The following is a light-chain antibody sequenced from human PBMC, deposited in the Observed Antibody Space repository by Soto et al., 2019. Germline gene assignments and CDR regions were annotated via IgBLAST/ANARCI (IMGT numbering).Light chain of an antibody. J-gene: IGKJ1*01. Sequence: EIVLTQSPGTLSLSPGERATLSCRASQSVSSNYIAWYRRKPGQAPRLLIYGASNRATDIPGRFSGSGSGTDFTLTITRLEPEDFAVYYSQQYGSSPPTFGPGTRVEIK. CDR2: GAS. CDR3: QQYGSSPPT. CDR1: QSVSSNY. V-gene: IGKV3-20*01.